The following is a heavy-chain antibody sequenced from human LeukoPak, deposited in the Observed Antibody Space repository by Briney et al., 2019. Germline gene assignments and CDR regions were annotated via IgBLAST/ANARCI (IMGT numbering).Heavy chain of an antibody. CDR2: MNPNSGNT. V-gene: IGHV1-8*01. Sequence: GASVKVSCKASGYTFTSYDINWVRQATGQGLEWMGWMNPNSGNTGYAQKFQGRVTMTRNTSISTAYMELSSLRSEDTAVYYCARGLRTRRIQLWLPPYCYYYMDVWGKGTTVTVSS. CDR1: GYTFTSYD. CDR3: ARGLRTRRIQLWLPPYCYYYMDV. J-gene: IGHJ6*03. D-gene: IGHD5-18*01.